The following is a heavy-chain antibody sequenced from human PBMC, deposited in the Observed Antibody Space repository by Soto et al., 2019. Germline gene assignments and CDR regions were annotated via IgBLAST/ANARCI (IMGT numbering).Heavy chain of an antibody. V-gene: IGHV4-61*01. CDR1: GGSVSSGSYY. CDR2: IYYSGST. J-gene: IGHJ4*02. CDR3: ARDRRYSSSWSITDY. Sequence: SETLSLTCTVSGGSVSSGSYYWSWIRQPPGKGLEWIGYIYYSGSTNYNPSLKSRVTISVDTSKNQFSLKLSSVTAADTAVYYCARDRRYSSSWSITDYWGQGTLVTVSS. D-gene: IGHD6-13*01.